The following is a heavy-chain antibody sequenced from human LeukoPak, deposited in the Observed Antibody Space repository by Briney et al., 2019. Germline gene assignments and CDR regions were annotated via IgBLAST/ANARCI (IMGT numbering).Heavy chain of an antibody. Sequence: SETLSLTCTVSGGSISSYYWSWIRQPPGKGLEWIGYIYYSGSTNYNPSLKSRVTISVDTSKNQFSLKLSSVTAADTAVYYCAIQKKYYYGSGGFDYWGQGTLVTVSS. J-gene: IGHJ4*02. CDR2: IYYSGST. CDR3: AIQKKYYYGSGGFDY. CDR1: GGSISSYY. D-gene: IGHD3-10*01. V-gene: IGHV4-59*12.